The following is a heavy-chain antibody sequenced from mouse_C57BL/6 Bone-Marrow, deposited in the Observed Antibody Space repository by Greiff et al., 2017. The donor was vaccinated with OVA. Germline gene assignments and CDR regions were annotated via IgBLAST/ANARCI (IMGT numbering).Heavy chain of an antibody. CDR1: GYAFSSSW. Sequence: QVQLQQSGPELVKPGASVKISCKASGYAFSSSWMNWVKQRPGKGLEWIGRIYPGDGDTNYNGKFKGKATLTADKSSSTAYMRLSSLTSEDSAVYVCARVLRPPYAMDYWGQGTSVTVSS. J-gene: IGHJ4*01. V-gene: IGHV1-82*01. CDR3: ARVLRPPYAMDY. D-gene: IGHD2-12*01. CDR2: IYPGDGDT.